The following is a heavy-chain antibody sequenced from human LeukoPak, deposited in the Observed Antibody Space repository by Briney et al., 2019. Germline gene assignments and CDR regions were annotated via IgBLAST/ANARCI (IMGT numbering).Heavy chain of an antibody. V-gene: IGHV4-38-2*02. CDR2: IYHSGST. Sequence: SETLSLTCTVSGYSISSGYYWGWIRQPPGKGLEWIGSIYHSGSTYYNPSLKSRVTISVDTSKNQFSLKLSSVTAADTAVYYCARGGRYFDWLQHDYWGQGTLVTVSS. J-gene: IGHJ4*02. D-gene: IGHD3-9*01. CDR3: ARGGRYFDWLQHDY. CDR1: GYSISSGYY.